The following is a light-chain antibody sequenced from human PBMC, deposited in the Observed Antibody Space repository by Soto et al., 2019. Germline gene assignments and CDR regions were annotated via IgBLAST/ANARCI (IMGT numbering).Light chain of an antibody. J-gene: IGLJ3*02. Sequence: SYELTQPPSVSVAPGQTAMISCGGDDIGGKSVHWYQQRPGQAPLLVVYDDSDRPSGVPARFSGSNSGNTATLSISRVEAGDEADYYCQVWDIDSDHVFGGGTKLTVL. CDR1: DIGGKS. CDR3: QVWDIDSDHV. V-gene: IGLV3-21*02. CDR2: DDS.